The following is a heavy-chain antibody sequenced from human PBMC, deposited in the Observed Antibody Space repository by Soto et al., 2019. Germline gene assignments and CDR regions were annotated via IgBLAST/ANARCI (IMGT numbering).Heavy chain of an antibody. CDR1: GGSFSGYY. CDR2: INHSGST. J-gene: IGHJ6*02. CDR3: ARDSSPDPFYYYGMDV. D-gene: IGHD6-13*01. Sequence: SETLSLTCAVYGGSFSGYYWSWIRQPPGKGLEWIGGINHSGSTNYNPSLKSRVTISVDTSKNQFSLKLSPVTAADTAVYYGARDSSPDPFYYYGMDVWGQGTTVTVSS. V-gene: IGHV4-34*01.